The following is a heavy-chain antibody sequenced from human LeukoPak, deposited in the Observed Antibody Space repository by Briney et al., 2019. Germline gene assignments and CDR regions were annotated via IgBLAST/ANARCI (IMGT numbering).Heavy chain of an antibody. J-gene: IGHJ5*02. CDR2: IDPNSGGA. Sequence: ASVKVSCKASGDTSTGYYMPSVAQSPGPRLEWMGWIDPNSGGAKPAQTLPGRVTMTRATSISTAYMELSRLRSDDTAVYYCARGGAGWLQSNWFDPWGQGTLVTVSS. V-gene: IGHV1-2*02. CDR3: ARGGAGWLQSNWFDP. CDR1: GDTSTGYY. D-gene: IGHD5-12*01.